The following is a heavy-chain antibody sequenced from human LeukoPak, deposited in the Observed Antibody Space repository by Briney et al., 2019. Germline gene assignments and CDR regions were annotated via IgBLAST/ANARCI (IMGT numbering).Heavy chain of an antibody. CDR1: GFTFSSYW. CDR2: INSDGSST. V-gene: IGHV3-74*01. J-gene: IGHJ5*02. Sequence: GGSLRLSCAASGFTFSSYWMHWVRQAPGKGLVWFSRINSDGSSTSYADSVKGRLTISRDNAKNTLYLQMNSLRAEDTAVYYCAREDCSSTSCYASKGSGRELNWFDPWGQGTLVSVSS. CDR3: AREDCSSTSCYASKGSGRELNWFDP. D-gene: IGHD2-2*01.